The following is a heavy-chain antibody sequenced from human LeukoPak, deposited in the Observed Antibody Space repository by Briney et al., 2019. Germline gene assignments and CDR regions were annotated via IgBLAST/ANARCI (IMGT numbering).Heavy chain of an antibody. CDR2: ISGDGSNT. CDR1: GFTFSSHW. D-gene: IGHD3-9*01. CDR3: ARGSDWLPDSY. J-gene: IGHJ4*02. Sequence: GGSLRLSCAASGFTFSSHWMHWVRQAPGKGLVWVSRISGDGSNTTYADSVKGRFTISRDNAKNTLYLQMSSLRDEDAAVYYCARGSDWLPDSYWGQGTLVTVSS. V-gene: IGHV3-74*03.